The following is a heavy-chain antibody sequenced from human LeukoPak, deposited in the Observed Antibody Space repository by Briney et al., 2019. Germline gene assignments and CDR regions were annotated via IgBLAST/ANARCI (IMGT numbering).Heavy chain of an antibody. CDR3: ARSDWLSPDYNWFDP. D-gene: IGHD3-9*01. J-gene: IGHJ5*02. CDR1: GYTVTSFD. Sequence: ASVKVSCKASGYTVTSFDINWVRQATGQGLEWMGWMNPNSGNTGYAQKFQGRVTMTRNTSISTAYMELSRLRSGDTAVYYCARSDWLSPDYNWFDPWGQGTLVTVSS. V-gene: IGHV1-8*01. CDR2: MNPNSGNT.